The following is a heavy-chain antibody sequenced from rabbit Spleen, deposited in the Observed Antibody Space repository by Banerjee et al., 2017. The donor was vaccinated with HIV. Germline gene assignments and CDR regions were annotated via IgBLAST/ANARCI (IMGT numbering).Heavy chain of an antibody. CDR1: GIDFSSVYY. Sequence: QEQLEESGGDLVKPEGSLTLTCTASGIDFSSVYYICWVRQAPGKGLEWIACIYAGSSGSTYYANWVNGRLTISKTSSTTVTLQMTSLTVADTATYFCAIATTNDNYFQLWGPGTLVTVS. D-gene: IGHD1-1*01. J-gene: IGHJ4*01. V-gene: IGHV1S45*01. CDR2: IYAGSSGST. CDR3: AIATTNDNYFQL.